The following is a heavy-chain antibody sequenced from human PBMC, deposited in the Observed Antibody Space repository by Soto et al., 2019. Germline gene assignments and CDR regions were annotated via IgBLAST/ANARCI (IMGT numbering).Heavy chain of an antibody. V-gene: IGHV3-74*01. D-gene: IGHD6-6*01. J-gene: IGHJ4*02. CDR3: ARARSSGTIDY. CDR2: INSDGSSK. Sequence: PGGSLRLSCAASGFTFSSYWMHWVRQAPGKGLVWVAGINSDGSSKYYADSVKGRFTISRDNSKNTLYLQMNSLRAEDTAVYYCARARSSGTIDYWGQGTLVTVSS. CDR1: GFTFSSYW.